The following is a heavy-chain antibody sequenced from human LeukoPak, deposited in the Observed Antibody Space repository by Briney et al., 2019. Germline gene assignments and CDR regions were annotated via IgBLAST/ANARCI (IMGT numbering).Heavy chain of an antibody. CDR2: IIPIFGTA. CDR1: GGTFSSYA. V-gene: IGHV1-69*05. CDR3: AQTTVDYYYYMDV. J-gene: IGHJ6*03. Sequence: SVKVSCKASGGTFSSYAISWVRQAPGQGLEWMGGIIPIFGTANYAQKFQGRVTITTDESTSTAYMELSSLRSEDTAVYYCAQTTVDYYYYMDVWGKGTRSPSP. D-gene: IGHD4-17*01.